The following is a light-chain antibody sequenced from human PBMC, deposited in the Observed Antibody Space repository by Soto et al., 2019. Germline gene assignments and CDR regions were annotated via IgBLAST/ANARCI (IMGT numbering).Light chain of an antibody. CDR3: QQYNSYSRT. CDR2: DAS. V-gene: IGKV1-5*01. CDR1: QSISSW. J-gene: IGKJ1*01. Sequence: DIQMTQSPSTLSASVGDRVTITCRASQSISSWLARYQQKPGKAPELLIYDASSLESGVPSRFSGSGSGTEFTLTISSLQPDDFATYYCQQYNSYSRTFGQGTKVEIK.